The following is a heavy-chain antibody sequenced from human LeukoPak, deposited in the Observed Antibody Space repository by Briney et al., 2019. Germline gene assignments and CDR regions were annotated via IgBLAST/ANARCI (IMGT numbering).Heavy chain of an antibody. D-gene: IGHD3-3*01. J-gene: IGHJ6*03. CDR1: GYTFTSYD. Sequence: ASVKVSFKASGYTFTSYDINWVRQATGQGLEWMGWMNPNSGNTGYAQKFQGRVTITRNTSISTAYMELSSLRSEDTAVYYCARGYTLRFLEWSQYYYYYYMDVWGKGTTVTVSS. CDR3: ARGYTLRFLEWSQYYYYYYMDV. V-gene: IGHV1-8*03. CDR2: MNPNSGNT.